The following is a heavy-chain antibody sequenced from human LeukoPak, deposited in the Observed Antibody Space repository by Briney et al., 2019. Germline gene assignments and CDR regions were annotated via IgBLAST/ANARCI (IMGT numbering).Heavy chain of an antibody. CDR1: GFTFNSYA. V-gene: IGHV3-23*01. J-gene: IGHJ3*02. Sequence: GGSLRLSCVASGFTFNSYAMSWVRQAPGKGLEWVSAISGSGDITHYADSVKGRFSISRDNSKNTLYLQMNSLRAEDTAVYYCAKELGYCSSTSCYKDAFDIWGQGTMVTVSS. CDR3: AKELGYCSSTSCYKDAFDI. D-gene: IGHD2-2*02. CDR2: ISGSGDIT.